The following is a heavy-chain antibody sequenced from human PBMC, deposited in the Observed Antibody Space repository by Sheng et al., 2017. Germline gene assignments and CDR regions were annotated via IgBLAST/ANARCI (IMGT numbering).Heavy chain of an antibody. Sequence: VQVVESGGGLVPPGGSLRLSCAASGFAFSTYGLHWVRQAPGMGLEWVAVISYDGSQTDYADSVKGRFTISRDNSKNTFYLQMNSLTTEDTAVYYCARRSGWLADYWGQGTLVTVAS. CDR2: ISYDGSQT. D-gene: IGHD6-19*01. J-gene: IGHJ4*02. CDR1: GFAFSTYG. CDR3: ARRSGWLADY. V-gene: IGHV3-30*03.